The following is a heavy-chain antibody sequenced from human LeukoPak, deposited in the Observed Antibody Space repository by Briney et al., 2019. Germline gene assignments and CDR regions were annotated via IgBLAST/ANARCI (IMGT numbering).Heavy chain of an antibody. CDR2: IIPIFGTA. D-gene: IGHD3-3*01. V-gene: IGHV1-69*05. Sequence: ASVKVSCKASGGTFSSYAISWVRQAPGQGLEWMGGIIPIFGTANYAQKFQSRVTITTDESTSTAYMELSSLRSEDTAVYYCARDSITIFGVTQNWFDPWGQGTLVTVSS. CDR3: ARDSITIFGVTQNWFDP. CDR1: GGTFSSYA. J-gene: IGHJ5*02.